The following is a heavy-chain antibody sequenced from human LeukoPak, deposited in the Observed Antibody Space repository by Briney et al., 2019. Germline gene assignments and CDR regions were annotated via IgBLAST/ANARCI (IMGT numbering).Heavy chain of an antibody. J-gene: IGHJ4*02. Sequence: SVKVSCKASGGTFSSYTISWVRQAPGQGLEWMGRIIPILGIANYAQKFQGRVTITADKSTSTAYIELSSLRSEDTAVYYCARDFSLGSNKRPFDYWGQGTLVTASS. V-gene: IGHV1-69*04. CDR1: GGTFSSYT. D-gene: IGHD4-11*01. CDR2: IIPILGIA. CDR3: ARDFSLGSNKRPFDY.